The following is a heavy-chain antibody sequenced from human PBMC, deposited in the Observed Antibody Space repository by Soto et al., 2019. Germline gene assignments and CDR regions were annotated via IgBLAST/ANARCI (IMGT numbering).Heavy chain of an antibody. D-gene: IGHD2-15*01. CDR3: AKDLQFGGSCRLTFDY. J-gene: IGHJ4*02. CDR1: GFTFSSYA. V-gene: IGHV3-23*01. Sequence: EVQLLESGGGLVQPGGSLSLSCAASGFTFSSYAMSWVRQAPGKGLEWVSAISGSGGSTYYADSVKGRFTISRDNSKNTLYLQMNSLRAEDTAVYYCAKDLQFGGSCRLTFDYWGQGTLVTVSS. CDR2: ISGSGGST.